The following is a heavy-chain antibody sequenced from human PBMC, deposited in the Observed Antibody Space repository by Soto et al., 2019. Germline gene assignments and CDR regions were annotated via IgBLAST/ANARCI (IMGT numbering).Heavy chain of an antibody. CDR2: ISYDGSNK. V-gene: IGHV3-30-3*01. Sequence: GGSLRLSCAASGFTFSSYAMHWVRQAPGKGLEWVAVISYDGSNKYYADSVKGRFTISRDNSKNTLYLQMNSLRAEDTAVYYCARDYQLLTPTPIYYYYGMDVWGQGTTVTVSS. CDR3: ARDYQLLTPTPIYYYYGMDV. D-gene: IGHD2-2*01. CDR1: GFTFSSYA. J-gene: IGHJ6*02.